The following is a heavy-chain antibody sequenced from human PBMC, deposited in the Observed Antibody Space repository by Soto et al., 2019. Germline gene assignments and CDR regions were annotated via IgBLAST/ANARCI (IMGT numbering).Heavy chain of an antibody. CDR1: GGSPSSYY. V-gene: IGHV4-34*01. CDR2: VYQSGGT. CDR3: GAVASSADFYGKDV. J-gene: IGHJ6*02. D-gene: IGHD6-19*01. Sequence: SETLSLTCAVYGGSPSSYYWSWIRQPPGKGLEWIGEVYQSGGTNYNPSLKSRVTISEDTSKNQFSLKLKSVTAADTAVYYCGAVASSADFYGKDVWGQGTTVTVSS.